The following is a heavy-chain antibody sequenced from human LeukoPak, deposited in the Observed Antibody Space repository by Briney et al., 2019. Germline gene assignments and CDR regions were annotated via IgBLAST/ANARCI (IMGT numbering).Heavy chain of an antibody. Sequence: SETLSLTCTVSGDSIGSHYWSWIRQPPGKGLEWIGYIFYVGSANYNPSLKSRVTISVDTSKNQFSLKLNSVTAADTAVYYCARDYYDSRGEAFDIWGQGTMVTVSS. CDR2: IFYVGSA. CDR1: GDSIGSHY. J-gene: IGHJ3*02. V-gene: IGHV4-59*11. D-gene: IGHD3-22*01. CDR3: ARDYYDSRGEAFDI.